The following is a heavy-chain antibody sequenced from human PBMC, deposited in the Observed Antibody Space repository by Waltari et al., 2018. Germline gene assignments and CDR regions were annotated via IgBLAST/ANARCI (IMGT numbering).Heavy chain of an antibody. Sequence: QVQLQESGPGLVKPSGTLSLTCAVSGGSISSSNWSSLVRQPPGKGLEWIGEIYHSGSTNYNPALKSRVTISVDKSKNQCSLKLSSVTAADTAVYYCARSHAGTIVYYYYYGMDVWGQGTTVTVSS. CDR3: ARSHAGTIVYYYYYGMDV. CDR1: GGSISSSNW. V-gene: IGHV4-4*02. D-gene: IGHD1-7*01. J-gene: IGHJ6*02. CDR2: IYHSGST.